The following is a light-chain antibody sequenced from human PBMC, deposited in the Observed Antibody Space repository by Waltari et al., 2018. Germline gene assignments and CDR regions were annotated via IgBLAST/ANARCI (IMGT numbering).Light chain of an antibody. CDR2: EVT. V-gene: IGLV2-8*01. CDR3: SSYAGRNYLV. J-gene: IGLJ3*02. Sequence: QSALTQPPSASGSLGQSVTISCTGTNSDVGDYNYVSWYQQHPGKAPKFMISEVTKRPSWVSDRFSAYNSGNTASLTVSGLQAEDEADYYCSSYAGRNYLVFGGGTKLTVL. CDR1: NSDVGDYNY.